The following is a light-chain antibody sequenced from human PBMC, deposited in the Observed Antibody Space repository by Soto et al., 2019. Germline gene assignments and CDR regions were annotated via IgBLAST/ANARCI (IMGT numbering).Light chain of an antibody. Sequence: DIQMTQSPSSLSASVGYRFTITCRASQGIRNDLGWYQQKSGKAPKRLIYAASSLQSGVPSRFSGSGSGTDFTLTISSLQPEDFATYYCQQDLRPPLTFGPGTKVDIK. CDR2: AAS. CDR1: QGIRND. J-gene: IGKJ3*01. V-gene: IGKV1-17*01. CDR3: QQDLRPPLT.